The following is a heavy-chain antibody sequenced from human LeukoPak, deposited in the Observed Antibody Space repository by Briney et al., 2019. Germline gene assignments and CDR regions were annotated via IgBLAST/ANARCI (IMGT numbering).Heavy chain of an antibody. V-gene: IGHV1-8*01. CDR3: ARRASPRRITMVRGVNLYYFDY. CDR2: MNPNSGNT. CDR1: GYTFTSYD. D-gene: IGHD3-10*01. Sequence: GASVKVSCKASGYTFTSYDINWVRQATGQGLVWMGWMNPNSGNTGYAQKFQGRVTMTRNTSISTAYMELSSLRSEDTAVYYCARRASPRRITMVRGVNLYYFDYWGQGTLVTVSS. J-gene: IGHJ4*02.